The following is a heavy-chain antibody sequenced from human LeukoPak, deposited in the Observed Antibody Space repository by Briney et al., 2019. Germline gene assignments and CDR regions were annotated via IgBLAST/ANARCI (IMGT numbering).Heavy chain of an antibody. CDR2: IYSGGST. J-gene: IGHJ4*02. V-gene: IGHV3-53*01. Sequence: GRSLRLSCAASGFTFDDYAMHWVRQTPGKGLEWVSVIYSGGSTYYADSVKGRFTISRDNSKNTLYLQMNSLRAEDTAVYYCARDRLGYCSGGSCFHWGQGPLVTVSS. CDR3: ARDRLGYCSGGSCFH. D-gene: IGHD2-15*01. CDR1: GFTFDDYA.